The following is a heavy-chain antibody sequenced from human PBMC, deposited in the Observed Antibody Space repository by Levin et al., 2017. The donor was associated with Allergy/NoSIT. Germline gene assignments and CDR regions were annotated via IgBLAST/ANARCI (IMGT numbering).Heavy chain of an antibody. CDR3: AREPPLNYYDSSGYLDF. Sequence: GGSLRLSCAASGFTVSSNYMSWVRQAAGKGLEWVSVIYSGGITHYADSVKGRFTISRDNSKNTVYLQMNSLRAEDTAVYYCAREPPLNYYDSSGYLDFWGQGTLVTVSS. CDR1: GFTVSSNY. V-gene: IGHV3-53*01. J-gene: IGHJ4*02. D-gene: IGHD3-22*01. CDR2: IYSGGIT.